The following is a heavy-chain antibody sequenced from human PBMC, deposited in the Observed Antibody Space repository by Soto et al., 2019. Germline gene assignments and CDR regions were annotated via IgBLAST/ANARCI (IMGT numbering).Heavy chain of an antibody. Sequence: QVQLVQSGAEVKKPGSSVKVSCKASGGTFSSYAISWVRQAPGQGLEWMGGIIPIFGTANYAQKFQGRVTITADESTSTAYMELSSLRSEDTAVYYCATIAARVRPTRDYYYGMDVWGQGTTVTVSS. CDR1: GGTFSSYA. CDR2: IIPIFGTA. J-gene: IGHJ6*02. V-gene: IGHV1-69*12. D-gene: IGHD6-6*01. CDR3: ATIAARVRPTRDYYYGMDV.